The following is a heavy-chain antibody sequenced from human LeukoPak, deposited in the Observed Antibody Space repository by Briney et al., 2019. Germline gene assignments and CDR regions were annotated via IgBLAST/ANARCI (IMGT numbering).Heavy chain of an antibody. D-gene: IGHD6-19*01. CDR1: GFTFSSFG. CDR2: ISDSGGRA. V-gene: IGHV3-23*01. CDR3: SKGAGYRSSGWYFDY. J-gene: IGHJ4*02. Sequence: GGSLRLSCAASGFTFSSFGMSWVLQAPGKGLEWVSGISDSGGRACYADSVKGRFTISRDNSKNTLYLQMNSLRAEDTAVYYCSKGAGYRSSGWYFDYWGQGTLVTVSS.